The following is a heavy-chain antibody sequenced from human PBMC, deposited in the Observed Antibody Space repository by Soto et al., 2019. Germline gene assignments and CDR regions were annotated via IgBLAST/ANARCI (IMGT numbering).Heavy chain of an antibody. V-gene: IGHV3-53*01. CDR2: IYSDGGT. Sequence: EVQLVESGGGMIQPGGSLRLSCAASGFSISGNYMSWVRQAPGKGLEWVSVIYSDGGTDYADSVRGRFTISRDNSKNTLYLQMNSLRAEDTAVFYCARGLYGSASWCDNGMDVWGPGTTVTVAS. CDR3: ARGLYGSASWCDNGMDV. J-gene: IGHJ6*02. D-gene: IGHD3-10*01. CDR1: GFSISGNY.